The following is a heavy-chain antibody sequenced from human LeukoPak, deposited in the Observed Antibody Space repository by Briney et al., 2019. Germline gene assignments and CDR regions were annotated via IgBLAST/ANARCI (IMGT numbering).Heavy chain of an antibody. Sequence: PGGSLRLSCAASGFTFSSYEMNWVRQAPGKGLEWVSYISSSGSTIYYADSLKGRLTIFRDNAKKSLYLQMNSLRPDDTALYYCARALADSRGYYLGFDYWGQGTLVTVSS. CDR2: ISSSGSTI. J-gene: IGHJ4*02. V-gene: IGHV3-48*03. D-gene: IGHD3-22*01. CDR1: GFTFSSYE. CDR3: ARALADSRGYYLGFDY.